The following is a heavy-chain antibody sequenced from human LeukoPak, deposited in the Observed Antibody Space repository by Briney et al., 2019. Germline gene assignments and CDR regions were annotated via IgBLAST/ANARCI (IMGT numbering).Heavy chain of an antibody. J-gene: IGHJ6*03. V-gene: IGHV3-20*04. D-gene: IGHD5-12*01. CDR3: ARERATLDYYYYMDV. CDR1: GFTFDDYG. Sequence: GGSLRLSCAASGFTFDDYGMTWVRQAPGKGLEWVSGISWNGDTIGYADSVKGRFTISSDNAKNSLYLQMNSLRAEATALYYCARERATLDYYYYMDVWGKGTTVTVSS. CDR2: ISWNGDTI.